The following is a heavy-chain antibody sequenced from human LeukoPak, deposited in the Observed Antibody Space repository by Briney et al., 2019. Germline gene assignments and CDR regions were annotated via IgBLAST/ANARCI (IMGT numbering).Heavy chain of an antibody. J-gene: IGHJ4*02. D-gene: IGHD5-18*01. CDR2: ISAYNGNT. V-gene: IGHV1-18*01. CDR3: ASSEDTAMVSDY. CDR1: GYTFTSYG. Sequence: ASVKVSCKASGYTFTSYGISWVRQAPGQGLEWMGWISAYNGNTNYAQKLQGRVTMTTDTSTSTAYMELRSLRSDDTAVYYCASSEDTAMVSDYWGQGTLVTVSS.